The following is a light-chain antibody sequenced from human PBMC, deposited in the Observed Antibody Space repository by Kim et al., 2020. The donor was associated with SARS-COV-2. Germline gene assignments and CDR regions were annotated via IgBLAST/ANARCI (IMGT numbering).Light chain of an antibody. CDR1: SGDIGNYNY. J-gene: IGLJ2*01. V-gene: IGLV2-14*03. CDR2: DVD. CDR3: QSYDSSNPVV. Sequence: GQPITISCTGTSGDIGNYNYVSWYQDRPGTAPKLIIFDVDQRPSGVSHRLSASKSGNTASLTISGLKTEDEADYYCQSYDSSNPVVFGGGTQLTVL.